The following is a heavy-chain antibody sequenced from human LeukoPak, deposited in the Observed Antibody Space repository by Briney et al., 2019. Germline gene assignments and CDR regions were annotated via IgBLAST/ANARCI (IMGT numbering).Heavy chain of an antibody. CDR1: GFPFNSYS. J-gene: IGHJ4*02. CDR3: ARVYIGSFD. V-gene: IGHV3-7*01. CDR2: IRQDGSEK. Sequence: GGSLRLSCAASGFPFNSYSMNWVRQAPGKGLEWVANIRQDGSEKYYVDSVKGRFTISRDNAKNSLYLQMDSLRAEDTAVYYCARVYIGSFDWGQGTLVTVSS. D-gene: IGHD2-15*01.